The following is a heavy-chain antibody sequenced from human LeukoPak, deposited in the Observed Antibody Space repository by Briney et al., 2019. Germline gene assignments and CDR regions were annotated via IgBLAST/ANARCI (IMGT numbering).Heavy chain of an antibody. D-gene: IGHD5-18*01. CDR2: NSGSGDST. CDR1: GFTFSTYG. CDR3: ARVWESYGNFDY. Sequence: GGSLRLSCAASGFTFSTYGMSWVRQAPGKGLEWVSANSGSGDSTYYADSVKGRFTISRDNSKNTLYLQMNSLRAEDTAVYYCARVWESYGNFDYWGQGTLVTVSS. J-gene: IGHJ4*02. V-gene: IGHV3-23*01.